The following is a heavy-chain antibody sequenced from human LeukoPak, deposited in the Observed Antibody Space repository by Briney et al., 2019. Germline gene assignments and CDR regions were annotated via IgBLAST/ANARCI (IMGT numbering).Heavy chain of an antibody. CDR3: AELGITMIGGV. Sequence: GGSLRLSYAASGFIFSDYYMSWIRQPPGKGLEWVSYISSSGSTIYYADSVKGRFTISRDNAKNSLYLQMNSLRAEDTAVYYCAELGITMIGGVWGKGTTVTISS. J-gene: IGHJ6*04. V-gene: IGHV3-11*04. D-gene: IGHD3-10*02. CDR2: ISSSGSTI. CDR1: GFIFSDYY.